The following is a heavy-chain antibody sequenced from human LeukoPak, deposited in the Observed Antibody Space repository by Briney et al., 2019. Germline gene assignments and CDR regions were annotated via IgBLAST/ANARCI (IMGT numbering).Heavy chain of an antibody. J-gene: IGHJ4*02. CDR3: ARDGGSGILD. D-gene: IGHD3-10*01. V-gene: IGHV3-48*04. Sequence: WGSLRLSCAASGFTFSSYSMNWVHQAPGKGLEWVSYISSNGRPIFYADSVKGRFTISRDNAKNSLSLLMNSLRAEDTAVYYCARDGGSGILDWGQGTLVTVSS. CDR1: GFTFSSYS. CDR2: ISSNGRPI.